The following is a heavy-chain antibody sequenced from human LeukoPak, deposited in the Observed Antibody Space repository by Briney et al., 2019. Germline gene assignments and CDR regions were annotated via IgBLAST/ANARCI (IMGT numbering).Heavy chain of an antibody. J-gene: IGHJ4*02. D-gene: IGHD6-19*01. Sequence: GASVKVSCKASGYTFTSYGISWVRQAPGQGLEWMGIINPSGGSTSYAQKFQGRVTMTRDTSTSTVYMGLSSLRSEDTAVYYCARDKGSSGWYPVWGQGTLVTVSS. CDR3: ARDKGSSGWYPV. V-gene: IGHV1-46*01. CDR1: GYTFTSYG. CDR2: INPSGGST.